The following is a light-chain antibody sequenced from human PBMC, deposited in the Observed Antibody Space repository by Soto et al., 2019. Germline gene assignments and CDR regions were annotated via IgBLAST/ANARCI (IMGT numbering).Light chain of an antibody. Sequence: QSVLTQPPSVSGAPGQRITISCTGNSSNIGAGYDVHWYQQVPGTAPKVLIYGDNNRPSGVPDRFSGSKSGTSASLAITGLQAEDEADYYCSSYTGTSARVFGTGTKLTVL. CDR3: SSYTGTSARV. J-gene: IGLJ1*01. CDR2: GDN. CDR1: SSNIGAGYD. V-gene: IGLV1-40*01.